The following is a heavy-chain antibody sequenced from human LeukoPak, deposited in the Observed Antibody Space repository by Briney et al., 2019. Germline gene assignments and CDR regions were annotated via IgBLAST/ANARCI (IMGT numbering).Heavy chain of an antibody. CDR3: ASGYQLLHARGVGAFDI. CDR2: INHSGST. CDR1: GGSFSGYY. V-gene: IGHV4-34*01. J-gene: IGHJ3*02. D-gene: IGHD2-2*01. Sequence: SETLSLTCAVYGGSFSGYYWSWIRQPPGKGLEWIGEINHSGSTNYNPSLKSRVTISVDTSKNQFSLKLSSVTAADTAVYYCASGYQLLHARGVGAFDIWGQGTMVTASS.